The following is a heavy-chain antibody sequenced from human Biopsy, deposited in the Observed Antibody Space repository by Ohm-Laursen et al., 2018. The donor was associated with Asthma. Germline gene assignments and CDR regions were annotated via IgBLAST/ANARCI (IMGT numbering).Heavy chain of an antibody. D-gene: IGHD1-1*01. J-gene: IGHJ3*02. CDR1: GFSFSNFA. CDR3: VRDGTDDAFDI. Sequence: SLRLSCAASGFSFSNFAIHWVRQAPGKGLEWVGVISKDASTQDYADSVKGRFTMARDNSKNTLGLQMNSLGEEDTAVYYCVRDGTDDAFDIWGQGTVVSVSS. V-gene: IGHV3-30*01. CDR2: ISKDASTQ.